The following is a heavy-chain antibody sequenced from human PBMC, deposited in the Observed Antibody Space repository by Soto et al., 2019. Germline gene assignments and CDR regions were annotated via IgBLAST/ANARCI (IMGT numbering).Heavy chain of an antibody. D-gene: IGHD5-18*01. CDR2: ISYDGSNK. CDR3: ARENEPSRGYSYAQPLFDY. V-gene: IGHV3-30-3*01. CDR1: GFTFSSYA. Sequence: QVQLVESGGGVVQPGRSLRLSCAASGFTFSSYAMHWVRQAPGKGLEWVVVISYDGSNKYYADSVKGRFTISRDNSKNTLYLQMNSLRAEDTAVYYCARENEPSRGYSYAQPLFDYWGQGTLVTVSS. J-gene: IGHJ4*02.